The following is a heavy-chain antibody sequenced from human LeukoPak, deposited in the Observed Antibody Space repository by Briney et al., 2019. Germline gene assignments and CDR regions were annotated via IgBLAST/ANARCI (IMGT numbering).Heavy chain of an antibody. D-gene: IGHD5-18*01. CDR3: ARVRYSYAADYYYMDA. Sequence: SETLSLTCTVSGGSISSYYWSWIRQPPGKGLEWIGYIYYSGSTNYNPSLKSRVTISVDTSKNQFSLKLSSVTAADTAVYYCARVRYSYAADYYYMDAWGKGTTVTVSS. J-gene: IGHJ6*03. CDR2: IYYSGST. CDR1: GGSISSYY. V-gene: IGHV4-59*01.